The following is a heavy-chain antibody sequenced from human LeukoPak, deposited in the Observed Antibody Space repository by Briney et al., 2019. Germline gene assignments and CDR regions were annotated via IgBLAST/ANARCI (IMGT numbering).Heavy chain of an antibody. CDR2: IYYSGST. V-gene: IGHV4-61*01. CDR3: ARVGATYDAFDI. Sequence: SETLSLTCTVSGGSVSSGSYYWSWIRQPPGEGLEWIGYIYYSGSTNYNPSLKSRVTISVDTSKNQFSLKLSSVTAADTAVYYCARVGATYDAFDIWGQGTMVTVSS. J-gene: IGHJ3*02. CDR1: GGSVSSGSYY. D-gene: IGHD1-26*01.